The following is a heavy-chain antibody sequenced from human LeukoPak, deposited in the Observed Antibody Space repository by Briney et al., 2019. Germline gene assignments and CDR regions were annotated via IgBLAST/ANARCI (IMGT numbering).Heavy chain of an antibody. CDR1: GFTFSSYA. D-gene: IGHD3-16*01. V-gene: IGHV3-23*01. J-gene: IGHJ4*02. Sequence: GGSLRLSCAASGFTFSSYALSWVRQAPGKGLEWVSAISGSGGSTYYADSVKGRFTISRDNSKNTLYLQMNSLRAEDTAVYYCAKDQAVMVEYYFDYWGQGTLVTVSS. CDR2: ISGSGGST. CDR3: AKDQAVMVEYYFDY.